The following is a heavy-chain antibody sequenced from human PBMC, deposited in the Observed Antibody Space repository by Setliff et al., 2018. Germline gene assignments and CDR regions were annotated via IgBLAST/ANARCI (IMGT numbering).Heavy chain of an antibody. J-gene: IGHJ3*02. CDR2: IYYSGST. V-gene: IGHV4-39*07. CDR3: TRGGTWSDAFDT. D-gene: IGHD1-1*01. CDR1: GGSISSKNYY. Sequence: SETLSLTCTVSGGSISSKNYYWGWIRQPPGKGLEWIGRIYYSGSTNYNPSLKSRVTISIDTSKNQFSLKLSSVTAADTAVYYCTRGGTWSDAFDTWGQGTMVTVSS.